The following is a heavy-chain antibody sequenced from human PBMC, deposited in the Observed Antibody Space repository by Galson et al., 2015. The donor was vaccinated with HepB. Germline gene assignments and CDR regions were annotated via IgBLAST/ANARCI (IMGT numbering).Heavy chain of an antibody. CDR1: DYSISSGSY. V-gene: IGHV4-38-2*02. J-gene: IGHJ4*02. D-gene: IGHD6-19*01. Sequence: ETPSLTCTVSDYSISSGSYWGWIRQPPGKGLEWIGSLYHSGNTYYSPSLKSRVTISLDTSKNQFSLNLTSVTASDTAVYYCATPRLGSGWSHFDYWGQGILVTVSS. CDR3: ATPRLGSGWSHFDY. CDR2: LYHSGNT.